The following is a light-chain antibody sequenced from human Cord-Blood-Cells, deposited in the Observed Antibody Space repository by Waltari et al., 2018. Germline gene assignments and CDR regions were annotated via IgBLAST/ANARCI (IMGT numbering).Light chain of an antibody. CDR2: AAS. Sequence: DIQMTQSPSSLSASVGDRVTITCRARQSISSYLNWYQQKPGTAPKLMIYAASSLQSGVPSRFSGSGSGTDFTLTISSLQPEDFATYYCQQSYSTHITFGQGTRLEIK. CDR1: QSISSY. CDR3: QQSYSTHIT. J-gene: IGKJ5*01. V-gene: IGKV1-39*01.